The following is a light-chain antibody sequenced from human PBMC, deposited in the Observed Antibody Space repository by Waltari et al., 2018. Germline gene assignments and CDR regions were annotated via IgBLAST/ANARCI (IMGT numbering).Light chain of an antibody. CDR2: KAS. V-gene: IGKV1-5*03. CDR3: QQYNSSPWT. Sequence: DIQMTQSPSTLSASVGDRVTITCRASQSISSWLAWYQQNPGKAPKLLIYKASSLESGVPSRFSGSGSGTEFTLTISSLHPEDFATYYCQQYNSSPWTFGQGTKVEIK. CDR1: QSISSW. J-gene: IGKJ1*01.